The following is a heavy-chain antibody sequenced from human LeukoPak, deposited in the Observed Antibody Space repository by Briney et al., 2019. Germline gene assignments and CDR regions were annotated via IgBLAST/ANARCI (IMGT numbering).Heavy chain of an antibody. Sequence: GGSLRLSCAASGFTFSSYGMHWVRQAPGKGLEWVAVISYDGSNKYYADSVKDRFTISRDNSKNTLYLQMNSLRAEDTAVYYCARDGYWELLGIAWYWGQGTLVTVSS. CDR2: ISYDGSNK. J-gene: IGHJ4*02. V-gene: IGHV3-30*03. CDR3: ARDGYWELLGIAWY. CDR1: GFTFSSYG. D-gene: IGHD1-26*01.